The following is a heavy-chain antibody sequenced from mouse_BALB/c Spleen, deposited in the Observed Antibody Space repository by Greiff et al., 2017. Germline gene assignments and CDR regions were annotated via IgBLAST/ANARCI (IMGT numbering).Heavy chain of an antibody. CDR3: AKLSGYPYYLDY. D-gene: IGHD2-2*01. J-gene: IGHJ2*01. CDR1: GFTLTGYG. V-gene: IGHV2-6-5*01. Sequence: QVQLKQSGPGLVAPSQSLSITCTVSGFTLTGYGVSWIRQPPGKGLEWLGVIWGGGSTYYNSALKSKVSISKDNSKSQVFLKMNSLQTDDTAMYYCAKLSGYPYYLDYWGQGTTLTVSS. CDR2: IWGGGST.